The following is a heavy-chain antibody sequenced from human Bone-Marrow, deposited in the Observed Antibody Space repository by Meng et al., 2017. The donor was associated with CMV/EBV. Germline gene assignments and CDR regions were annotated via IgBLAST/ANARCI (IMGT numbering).Heavy chain of an antibody. CDR1: GGSFSGYY. J-gene: IGHJ6*02. CDR2: IYYSGST. CDR3: ASEFLRGYSSKRYGMDV. D-gene: IGHD5-18*01. Sequence: SETLSLTCAVYGGSFSGYYWGWIRQPPGKGLEWIGSIYYSGSTYYNPSLKSRVTISVDTSKNQFFLKLSSVTAADTAVYYCASEFLRGYSSKRYGMDVWGQGTTVTVSS. V-gene: IGHV4-39*01.